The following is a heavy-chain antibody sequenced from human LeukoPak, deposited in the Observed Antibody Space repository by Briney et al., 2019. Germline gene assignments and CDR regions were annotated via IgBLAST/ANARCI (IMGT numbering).Heavy chain of an antibody. V-gene: IGHV3-23*01. D-gene: IGHD5-18*01. CDR3: AKDPSGGYGTSASSVPY. Sequence: PGGSLRLSCAASGFTFSSYGMGWVRQAPGKGLEWVSAISGGGGSTNFADSVKGRFTISRDNSKNTLYLQMNSLRAEDTAVYYCAKDPSGGYGTSASSVPYWGQGTLVTVSS. CDR1: GFTFSSYG. CDR2: ISGGGGST. J-gene: IGHJ4*02.